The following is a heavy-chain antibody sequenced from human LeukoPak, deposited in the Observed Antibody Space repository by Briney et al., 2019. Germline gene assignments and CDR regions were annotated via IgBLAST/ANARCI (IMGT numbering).Heavy chain of an antibody. CDR2: IYYSGST. V-gene: IGHV4-59*02. D-gene: IGHD2-15*01. J-gene: IGHJ4*02. CDR3: AREYCSGGSCYVDNA. CDR1: GGSVSSYY. Sequence: SETLSLTCTVSGGSVSSYYWRWTRQPPGKGREWSGYIYYSGSTNYNPSLKGRVTISVDTSKNQFSLKLSSVTAADTAVYYCAREYCSGGSCYVDNAWGQGTLVTVSS.